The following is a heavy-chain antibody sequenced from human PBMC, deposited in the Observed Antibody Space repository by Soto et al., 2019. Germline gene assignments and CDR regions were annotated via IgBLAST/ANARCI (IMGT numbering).Heavy chain of an antibody. CDR1: GGSFSGYY. J-gene: IGHJ5*02. D-gene: IGHD2-2*01. Sequence: PSETLSLTCEAYGGSFSGYYWSWIRQPPRKGLEWLGEINYTGGTNYNPSLKSRITISVDTSNNQFSLRLNSVTAADTAVYYCARIRYQLPSSVVWFDPWGQGALVTVSS. V-gene: IGHV4-34*01. CDR2: INYTGGT. CDR3: ARIRYQLPSSVVWFDP.